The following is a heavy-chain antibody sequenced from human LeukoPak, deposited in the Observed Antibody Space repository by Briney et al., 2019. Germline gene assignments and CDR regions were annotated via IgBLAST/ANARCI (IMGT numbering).Heavy chain of an antibody. Sequence: SVKVSCKASGGTFGTFAITWVRQASGQGLEYMGRIIPMLGISNSTQKFQARLTLTADTSTDTVYLELNSLRSDDTAIYYCAREGQWLTPFLDHWGQGALVTVSS. CDR2: IIPMLGIS. CDR3: AREGQWLTPFLDH. CDR1: GGTFGTFA. D-gene: IGHD6-19*01. V-gene: IGHV1-69*04. J-gene: IGHJ4*02.